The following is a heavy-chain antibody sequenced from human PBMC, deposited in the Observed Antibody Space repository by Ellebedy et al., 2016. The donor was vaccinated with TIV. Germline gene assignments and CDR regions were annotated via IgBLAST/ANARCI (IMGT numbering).Heavy chain of an antibody. V-gene: IGHV3-7*01. CDR1: GFTFSTYW. D-gene: IGHD2-2*01. J-gene: IGHJ4*02. Sequence: GESLKISCAASGFTFSTYWMSWVRQAPGKGLEWVANIKQDGSEKYYVDSVKGRFTISRDNAKNSLFLQMNSLRAEDTAVYYCARGSGYCSSTSCSGGSDWGQGTPVTVSS. CDR3: ARGSGYCSSTSCSGGSD. CDR2: IKQDGSEK.